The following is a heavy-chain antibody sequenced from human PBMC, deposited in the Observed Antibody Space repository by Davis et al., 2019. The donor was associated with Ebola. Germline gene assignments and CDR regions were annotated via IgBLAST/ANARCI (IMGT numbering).Heavy chain of an antibody. CDR2: FNPNSGGT. D-gene: IGHD1-1*01. CDR1: GGTFSSYT. CDR3: AREGWTTGVDY. V-gene: IGHV1-2*06. Sequence: ASVKVSCKASGGTFSSYTISWVRQAPGQGLEWMGRFNPNSGGTNFEQKFQDRFTMTWDTSVSTAYMELRRLRSDDTAIYYCAREGWTTGVDYWGRGTLVTVSS. J-gene: IGHJ4*02.